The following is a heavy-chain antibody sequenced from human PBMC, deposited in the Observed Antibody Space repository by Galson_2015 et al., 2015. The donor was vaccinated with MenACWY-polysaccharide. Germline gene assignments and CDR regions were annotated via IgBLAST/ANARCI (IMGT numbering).Heavy chain of an antibody. V-gene: IGHV3-9*01. J-gene: IGHJ3*01. CDR3: TRNTRYFDWFDPFGF. D-gene: IGHD3-9*01. CDR1: GFMFDNYA. CDR2: ISWNSLNI. Sequence: SLRLSCAVSGFMFDNYAMHWVRLAPGEGLEWVAGISWNSLNIDYADSVRGRFTISRDNAKNSLYLLMSSLRVEDTALYYCTRNTRYFDWFDPFGFWGQGTMVTVSS.